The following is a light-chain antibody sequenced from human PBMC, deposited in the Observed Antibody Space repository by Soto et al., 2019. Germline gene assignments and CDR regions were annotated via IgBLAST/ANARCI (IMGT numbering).Light chain of an antibody. V-gene: IGKV1-39*01. CDR2: AAY. CDR3: QQSYSTPPYT. J-gene: IGKJ2*01. CDR1: QYINNY. Sequence: DIQMTQSPSSLSTSVGDRVTITCRASQYINNYLNWYQQKPGKAPKLLIFAAYNLQSGVPSRFSGSGSGTDFTLTISSLQPEDFATYYCQQSYSTPPYTFGPGTKLDMK.